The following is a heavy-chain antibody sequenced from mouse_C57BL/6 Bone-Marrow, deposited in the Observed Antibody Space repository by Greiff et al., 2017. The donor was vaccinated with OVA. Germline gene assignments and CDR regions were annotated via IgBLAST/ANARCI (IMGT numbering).Heavy chain of an antibody. D-gene: IGHD1-1*01. CDR3: ARPDYGSSFAWFAY. J-gene: IGHJ3*01. Sequence: DVKLVESGGGLVKPGGSLKLSCAASGFTFSDYGMHWVRQAPEKGLEWVAYISSGSSTIYYADTVKGRFTISRDNAKNTLFLQMTSLRSEDTAMYYCARPDYGSSFAWFAYWGQGTLVTVSA. V-gene: IGHV5-17*01. CDR2: ISSGSSTI. CDR1: GFTFSDYG.